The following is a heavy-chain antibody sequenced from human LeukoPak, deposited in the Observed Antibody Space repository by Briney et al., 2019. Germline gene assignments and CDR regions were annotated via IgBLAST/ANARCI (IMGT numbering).Heavy chain of an antibody. Sequence: GGSLRLSCAASGFTVSHYYMSLVRQASGKGLEWVSVIYTGGRTYYGDSMKGRFTISRDNSRNTLHLQMDRLRVEDTALYYCARGQSYCGGDCYTDWGQGTLVSVSS. CDR1: GFTVSHYY. CDR2: IYTGGRT. CDR3: ARGQSYCGGDCYTD. J-gene: IGHJ4*02. D-gene: IGHD2-21*02. V-gene: IGHV3-66*01.